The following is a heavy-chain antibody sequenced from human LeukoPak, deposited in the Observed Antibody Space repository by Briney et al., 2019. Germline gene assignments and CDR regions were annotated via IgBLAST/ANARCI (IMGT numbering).Heavy chain of an antibody. CDR2: ISGSGGST. CDR3: AKEGIAVAGTQDAFDI. V-gene: IGHV3-23*01. CDR1: GFTFSSYA. Sequence: GVSLRLSCAASGFTFSSYAMSWVRQALGKGLEWVSAISGSGGSTYYADSVKGRFTISRDNSKNTLYLQMNSLRAEDTAVYYCAKEGIAVAGTQDAFDIWGQGTMVTVSS. J-gene: IGHJ3*02. D-gene: IGHD6-19*01.